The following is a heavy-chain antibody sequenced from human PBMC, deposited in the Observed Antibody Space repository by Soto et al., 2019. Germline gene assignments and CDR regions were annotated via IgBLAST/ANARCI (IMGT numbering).Heavy chain of an antibody. CDR2: IWYDGSNK. CDR3: AREFMGWTTAHWYGMDV. D-gene: IGHD4-4*01. V-gene: IGHV3-33*01. Sequence: QVQLVESGGGVVQPGRSLRLSCAASGFTFSSYGMHWVRQAPGKGLEWVAVIWYDGSNKYYADSVKGRFTISRDNSKNTLYLQMNSLRAEDTAVYYCAREFMGWTTAHWYGMDVWGQGTTVTVSS. CDR1: GFTFSSYG. J-gene: IGHJ6*02.